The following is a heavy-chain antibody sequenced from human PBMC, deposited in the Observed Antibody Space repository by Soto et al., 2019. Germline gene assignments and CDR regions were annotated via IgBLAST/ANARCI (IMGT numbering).Heavy chain of an antibody. CDR2: IIPIFGIG. Sequence: QVQLVQSGAEVKKPGSSVKVSCKASGGPFSSYPLTWVRQAPGQGLEWMGGIIPIFGIGNSAQKFQGRVSLTADEATSTAYMELSSLTSEDTVVYDGTRQRTTATAKGYDYWGQGPLVTVSS. D-gene: IGHD1-1*01. CDR3: TRQRTTATAKGYDY. J-gene: IGHJ4*02. V-gene: IGHV1-69*01. CDR1: GGPFSSYP.